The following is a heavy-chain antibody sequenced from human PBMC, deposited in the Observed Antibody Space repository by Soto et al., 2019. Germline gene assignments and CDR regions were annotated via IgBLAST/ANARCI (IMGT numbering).Heavy chain of an antibody. CDR3: ARGGRYYYGSGSYGIYSYGMDV. D-gene: IGHD3-10*01. J-gene: IGHJ6*02. CDR2: INHSGST. CDR1: GGSFSGYY. Sequence: SYTLSLTAAFYGGSFSGYYSSGIPQPPGKVLEWIGEINHSGSTNYNPSLKSRVTISVDTSKNQFSLKLSSVTAADTAVYYCARGGRYYYGSGSYGIYSYGMDVWGQGTTVT. V-gene: IGHV4-34*01.